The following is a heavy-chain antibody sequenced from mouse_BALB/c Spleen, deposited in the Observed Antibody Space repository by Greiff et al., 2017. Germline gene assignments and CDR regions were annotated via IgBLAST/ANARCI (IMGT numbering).Heavy chain of an antibody. CDR1: GYTFTSYW. Sequence: LQQPGSELVRPGASVKLSCKASGYTFTSYWMHWVKQRPGQGLEWIGNIYPGSGSTNYDEKFKSKATLTVDTSSSTAYMQLSSRTSEDSAVNYCTREGGNPLAWFAYWGQGTLVTVSA. CDR2: IYPGSGST. D-gene: IGHD1-1*02. CDR3: TREGGNPLAWFAY. J-gene: IGHJ3*01. V-gene: IGHV1S22*01.